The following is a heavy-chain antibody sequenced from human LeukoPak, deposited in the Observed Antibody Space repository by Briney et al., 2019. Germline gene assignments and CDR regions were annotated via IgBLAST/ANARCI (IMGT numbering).Heavy chain of an antibody. Sequence: GGSLRLSCAASGFTFRTYGMHWVRQAPGKGLEWVAVIWYDGSDKYHADSVKGRFTISRDNSKNMLYLQMNSLRAEDTAAYYCASSSGWYLSSDYWGQGTLVTVSS. V-gene: IGHV3-33*01. CDR1: GFTFRTYG. CDR2: IWYDGSDK. D-gene: IGHD6-19*01. J-gene: IGHJ4*02. CDR3: ASSSGWYLSSDY.